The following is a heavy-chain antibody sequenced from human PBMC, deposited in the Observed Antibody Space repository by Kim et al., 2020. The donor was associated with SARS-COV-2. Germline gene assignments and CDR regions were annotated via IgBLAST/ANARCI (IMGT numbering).Heavy chain of an antibody. J-gene: IGHJ4*02. Sequence: GGSLRLSCTASGFTFGDYAMSWFRQAPGKGLEWGGYIRTKGYGGTTEYAASVKGRFTISRDDSNSIVSLQMNNLRTEDTALYFCSRGSASYADYWGQGALVRVSS. D-gene: IGHD3-10*01. CDR3: SRGSASYADY. CDR1: GFTFGDYA. CDR2: IRTKGYGGTT. V-gene: IGHV3-49*03.